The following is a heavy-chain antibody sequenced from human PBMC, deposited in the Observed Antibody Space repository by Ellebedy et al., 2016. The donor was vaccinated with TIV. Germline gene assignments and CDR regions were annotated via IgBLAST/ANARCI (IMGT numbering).Heavy chain of an antibody. CDR3: ARGVRDDAFDI. Sequence: ASVKVSCXASGYTFTSYGISWVRQAPGQGLEWMGWINPNSGGTNYAQKFQGRVTMTRDTSISTAYMELSRLRSDDTAVYYCARGVRDDAFDIWGQGTMVTVSS. CDR1: GYTFTSYG. D-gene: IGHD2-2*01. J-gene: IGHJ3*02. CDR2: INPNSGGT. V-gene: IGHV1-2*02.